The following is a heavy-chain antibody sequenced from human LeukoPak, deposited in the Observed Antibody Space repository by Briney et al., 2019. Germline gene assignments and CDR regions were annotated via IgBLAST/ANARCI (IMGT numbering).Heavy chain of an antibody. CDR2: ISSSSSYI. CDR3: ARDGGAYYYDSSGPAGY. D-gene: IGHD3-22*01. V-gene: IGHV3-21*01. J-gene: IGHJ4*02. Sequence: GGSLRLSCAASGFTFSSYAMSWVRQAPGKGLEWVSSISSSSSYIYYADSVKGRFTISRDNAKNSLYLQMNSLRAEDTAVYYCARDGGAYYYDSSGPAGYWGQGTLVTVSS. CDR1: GFTFSSYA.